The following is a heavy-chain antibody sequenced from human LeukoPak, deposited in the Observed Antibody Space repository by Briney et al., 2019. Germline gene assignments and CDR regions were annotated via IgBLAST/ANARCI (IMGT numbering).Heavy chain of an antibody. CDR3: ARDGELGYYFDY. CDR1: GGSISSYY. Sequence: SETLSLTCTVSGGSISSYYWSWIRQPPGKGLEWIGYIYYSGSTNYNPSLKSRVTISVDTSKNQFSLKLSSVTAADTAVYYSARDGELGYYFDYWGQGTLVTVSS. J-gene: IGHJ4*02. D-gene: IGHD1-7*01. V-gene: IGHV4-59*01. CDR2: IYYSGST.